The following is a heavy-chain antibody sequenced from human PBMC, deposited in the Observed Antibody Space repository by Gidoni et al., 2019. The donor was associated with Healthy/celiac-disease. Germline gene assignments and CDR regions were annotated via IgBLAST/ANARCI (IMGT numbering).Heavy chain of an antibody. CDR1: VGSFSGYY. Sequence: QVQLQQWGAGLLKPSETLSLTCAVYVGSFSGYYWSWIRQPPGKGQEWIGEINHSGSTNYNPSLKSRVTISVDTAKHQCSLKLSSVTAADTAVYYCASNQAHYDFWSGYYRIGGFHYWGQGTLVTVSS. CDR2: INHSGST. D-gene: IGHD3-3*01. J-gene: IGHJ4*02. CDR3: ASNQAHYDFWSGYYRIGGFHY. V-gene: IGHV4-34*01.